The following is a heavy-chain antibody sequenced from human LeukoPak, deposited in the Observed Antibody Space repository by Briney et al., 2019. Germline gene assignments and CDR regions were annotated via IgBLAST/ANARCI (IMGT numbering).Heavy chain of an antibody. D-gene: IGHD6-19*01. V-gene: IGHV3-21*01. CDR3: ARDRITVAATETSFDY. Sequence: PGGSLRLSCAASGFTFSSYNMNWVRQAPGKGLEWVSSISGSSSYIYYADSVKGRFTISRGNAKNSLYLQMNSLRAEDTAVYYCARDRITVAATETSFDYWGQGTLVTVSS. CDR1: GFTFSSYN. CDR2: ISGSSSYI. J-gene: IGHJ4*02.